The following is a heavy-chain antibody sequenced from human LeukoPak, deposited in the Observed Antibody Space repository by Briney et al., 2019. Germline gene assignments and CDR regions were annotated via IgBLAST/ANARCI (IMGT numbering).Heavy chain of an antibody. CDR1: GFTFSSYA. Sequence: PGGSLRLSCAASGFTFSSYAMSWVRQAPGKGLEWVSAISGSGGSTYYADSVKGRFTISRDNSKNTLYLQMNSLRAEDTAVYYCAKPQWNYDSSGILDYWGQGTLVTVSS. CDR3: AKPQWNYDSSGILDY. CDR2: ISGSGGST. V-gene: IGHV3-23*01. J-gene: IGHJ4*02. D-gene: IGHD3-22*01.